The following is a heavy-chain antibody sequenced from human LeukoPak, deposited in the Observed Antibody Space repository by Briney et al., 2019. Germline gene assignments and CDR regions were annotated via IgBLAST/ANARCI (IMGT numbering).Heavy chain of an antibody. J-gene: IGHJ4*02. CDR2: ISSSGSTI. CDR1: GFTFSDYE. CDR3: AKSSGYSYIDY. D-gene: IGHD5-18*01. V-gene: IGHV3-48*03. Sequence: GGSLRLSCAASGFTFSDYEMNWVRQAPGKGLEWVSYISSSGSTIYYADSVKGRFTISRDNAKNSLYLQMNSLRAEDTAVYYCAKSSGYSYIDYWGQGTLVTVSS.